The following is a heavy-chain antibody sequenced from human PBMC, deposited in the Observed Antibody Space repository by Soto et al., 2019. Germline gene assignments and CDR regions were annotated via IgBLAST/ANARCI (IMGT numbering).Heavy chain of an antibody. V-gene: IGHV1-8*01. J-gene: IGHJ6*02. CDR2: MNPNSGNT. CDR3: ARDSGSYYHYYYYGMEV. D-gene: IGHD1-26*01. Sequence: ASVKVSCKASGYTFTSYDINWVRQATGQGLEWMGWMNPNSGNTGYAQKFQGRVTMTRNTSISTAYMELSSLRSEDTAVYYCARDSGSYYHYYYYGMEVWGQGTRVTVSS. CDR1: GYTFTSYD.